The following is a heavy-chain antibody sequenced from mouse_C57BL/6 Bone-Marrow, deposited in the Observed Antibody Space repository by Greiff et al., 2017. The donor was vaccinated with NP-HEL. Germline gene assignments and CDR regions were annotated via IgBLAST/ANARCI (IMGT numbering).Heavy chain of an antibody. CDR2: IDPEDGET. D-gene: IGHD2-1*01. CDR1: GFNIKDYY. Sequence: EVQLQQSGAELVKPGASVKLSCTASGFNIKDYYMHWVKQRTEQGLEWIGRIDPEDGETKYAPNFQGKATITADTSSNTAYLQLSSLTSEDTAVYYCARSAGNYGGVDYWGQGTSVTVSS. J-gene: IGHJ4*01. V-gene: IGHV14-2*01. CDR3: ARSAGNYGGVDY.